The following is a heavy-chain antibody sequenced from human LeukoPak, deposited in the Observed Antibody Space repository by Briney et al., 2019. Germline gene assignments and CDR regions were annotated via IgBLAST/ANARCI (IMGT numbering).Heavy chain of an antibody. Sequence: SETLSLTCSVPGGSISSYCWSWIRQPPGKGLEWSGYIYYSGSTNYKPSLKSRVTISVDTSKNLFSLNMSSVTAADTAVYYCARVWEYYDYVWGSYRHDFDYWGQGTLVTVSS. J-gene: IGHJ4*02. V-gene: IGHV4-59*01. CDR3: ARVWEYYDYVWGSYRHDFDY. CDR2: IYYSGST. D-gene: IGHD3-16*02. CDR1: GGSISSYC.